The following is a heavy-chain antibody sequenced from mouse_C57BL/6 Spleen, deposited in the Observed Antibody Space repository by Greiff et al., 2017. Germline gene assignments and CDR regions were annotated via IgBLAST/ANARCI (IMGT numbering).Heavy chain of an antibody. CDR2: IYPGDGDT. J-gene: IGHJ4*01. CDR3: ASEDLYYAMDY. CDR1: GYAFSSSW. Sequence: QVQLQQSGPELVKPGASVKISCKASGYAFSSSWMNWVKQRPGKGLEWIGRIYPGDGDTNYNGKFKGKATLTADKSSSTAYMQLSSLTSEDSAVYFCASEDLYYAMDYWGQGTSVTVSS. V-gene: IGHV1-82*01.